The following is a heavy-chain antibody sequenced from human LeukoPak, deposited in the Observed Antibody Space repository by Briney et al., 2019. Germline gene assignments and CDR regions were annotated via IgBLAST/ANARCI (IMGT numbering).Heavy chain of an antibody. Sequence: GRSLRLSCAASGFTFSGYAMHWVRQAPGKGLEWVALISYDGSNEYYADSVKGRFTISRDNAKNSLYLQMNSLRAEDTAVYYCMKDLGYYDSSGFSYWGQGTLVTVSS. V-gene: IGHV3-30*04. J-gene: IGHJ4*02. CDR1: GFTFSGYA. D-gene: IGHD3-22*01. CDR2: ISYDGSNE. CDR3: MKDLGYYDSSGFSY.